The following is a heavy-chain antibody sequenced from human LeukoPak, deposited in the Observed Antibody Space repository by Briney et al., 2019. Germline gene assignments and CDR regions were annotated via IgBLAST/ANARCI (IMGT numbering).Heavy chain of an antibody. Sequence: GGSLRLPCAASGFTFSSYAMSWVRQAPGKGLEWVSAISGSGGSTYYADSVKGRFTISRDNSKNTLYLQMNSLRAEDTAVYYCAKLLYYYDSSGYWIVLDAFDIWGQGTMVTVSS. CDR2: ISGSGGST. CDR1: GFTFSSYA. D-gene: IGHD3-22*01. V-gene: IGHV3-23*01. CDR3: AKLLYYYDSSGYWIVLDAFDI. J-gene: IGHJ3*02.